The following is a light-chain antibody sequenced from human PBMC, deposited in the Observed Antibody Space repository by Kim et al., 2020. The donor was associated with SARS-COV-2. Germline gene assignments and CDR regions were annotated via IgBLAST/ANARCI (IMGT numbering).Light chain of an antibody. Sequence: SPGESATQSCSARHSVNSYLVWYQQKPGQPPRLRIYDVSNRASGIPARFSGSGSGTDFTLTISSLEPEDFAVYYCQQRSNWPPTFGQGTKVEIK. J-gene: IGKJ1*01. V-gene: IGKV3-11*01. CDR3: QQRSNWPPT. CDR2: DVS. CDR1: HSVNSY.